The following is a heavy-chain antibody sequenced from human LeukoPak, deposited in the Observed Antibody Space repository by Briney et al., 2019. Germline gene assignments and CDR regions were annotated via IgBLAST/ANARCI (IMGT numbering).Heavy chain of an antibody. V-gene: IGHV4-31*11. D-gene: IGHD2-2*01. J-gene: IGHJ5*02. CDR1: GGSFSGYY. CDR2: IYYSGST. CDR3: ARDRGYCSSTSCQPYNWFDP. Sequence: SETLSLTCAVYGGSFSGYYWSWIRQHPGKGLEWIGYIYYSGSTYYNPSLKSRVTISVDTSKNQFSLKLSSVTAADTAVYYCARDRGYCSSTSCQPYNWFDPWGQGTLVTVSS.